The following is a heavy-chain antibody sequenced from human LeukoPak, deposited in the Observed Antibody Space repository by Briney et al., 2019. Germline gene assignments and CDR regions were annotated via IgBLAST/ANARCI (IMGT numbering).Heavy chain of an antibody. J-gene: IGHJ5*02. D-gene: IGHD2-2*02. CDR3: ARVSYCSSTSCYTRGFWFDP. Sequence: SETLSLTCAVYGGSFSGYYWSWIRQPPGKGLEWIGEINHSGSTNYNPSLKSRVTISVDTSENQFSLKLSSVTAADTAVYYCARVSYCSSTSCYTRGFWFDPWGQGTLVTVSS. CDR1: GGSFSGYY. V-gene: IGHV4-34*01. CDR2: INHSGST.